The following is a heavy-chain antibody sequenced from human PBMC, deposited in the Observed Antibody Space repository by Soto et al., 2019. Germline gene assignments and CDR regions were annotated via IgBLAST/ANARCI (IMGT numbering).Heavy chain of an antibody. CDR1: GFTFSSYA. CDR2: ISYDGSNK. D-gene: IGHD2-2*01. J-gene: IGHJ3*02. V-gene: IGHV3-30-3*01. CDR3: AREGGCSSTSCYVEGRIIVAVAGDAFDI. Sequence: GGSLRLSCAASGFTFSSYAMHWVRQAPGKGLEWVAVISYDGSNKYYADSVKGRFTISRDNSKNTLYLQMNSLRAEDTAVYYCAREGGCSSTSCYVEGRIIVAVAGDAFDIWGEGRMVT.